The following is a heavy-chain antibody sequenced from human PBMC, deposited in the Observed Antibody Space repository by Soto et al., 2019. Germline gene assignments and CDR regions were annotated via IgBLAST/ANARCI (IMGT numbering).Heavy chain of an antibody. D-gene: IGHD3-22*01. CDR3: ATPQVYDGCLDS. Sequence: QVQFVQSGAEVKKPGASVKVSRKTPVYTFTRYNIHWVRQAPGQRLEWMGWINVGNGNTRYSQKFQGRLTLTRDTPGNTAYLELNSLISEDTAVYYCATPQVYDGCLDSWGQGTLVTVSP. J-gene: IGHJ4*02. CDR2: INVGNGNT. CDR1: VYTFTRYN. V-gene: IGHV1-3*01.